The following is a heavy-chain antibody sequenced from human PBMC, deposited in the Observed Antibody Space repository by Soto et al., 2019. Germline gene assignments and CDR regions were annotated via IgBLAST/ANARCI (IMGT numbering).Heavy chain of an antibody. Sequence: ASVKVSCKASGYTFTGYYMHWVRQAPGQGLEWMGWINPNSGGTNYAQKFQGRVTMTRDTSISTAYMELSRLGSDDTAVYYCARDPASFYYDILTGYQNWFDPWGQGTLVTVSS. V-gene: IGHV1-2*02. CDR1: GYTFTGYY. CDR2: INPNSGGT. D-gene: IGHD3-9*01. J-gene: IGHJ5*02. CDR3: ARDPASFYYDILTGYQNWFDP.